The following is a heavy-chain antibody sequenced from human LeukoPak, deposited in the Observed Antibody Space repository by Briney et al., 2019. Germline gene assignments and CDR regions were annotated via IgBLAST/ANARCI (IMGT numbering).Heavy chain of an antibody. J-gene: IGHJ6*03. Sequence: SETLSLTCAVYGGSLSGSYWSWIRQPPGKGLEWIGEINPSGSTNYNPSIKSRVTISVDTSKNKVSLKLSSVTAADTAVYYCARRWYYGSGSYSPNMDVWGKGTTVTISS. V-gene: IGHV4-34*01. CDR2: INPSGST. CDR3: ARRWYYGSGSYSPNMDV. CDR1: GGSLSGSY. D-gene: IGHD3-10*01.